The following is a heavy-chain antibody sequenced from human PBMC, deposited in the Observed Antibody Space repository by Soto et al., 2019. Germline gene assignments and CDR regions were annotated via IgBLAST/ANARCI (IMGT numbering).Heavy chain of an antibody. Sequence: GGSLRLSCAASGFTFSSYAMSWVRQAPGKGLEWVSSISSTTNYIYYGDSMKGRFTISRDNAKNSLYLEMNSLRAEDTAVYYCARESEDLTSNFDYWGQGTLVTVSS. CDR1: GFTFSSYA. CDR3: ARESEDLTSNFDY. V-gene: IGHV3-21*06. J-gene: IGHJ4*02. CDR2: ISSTTNYI.